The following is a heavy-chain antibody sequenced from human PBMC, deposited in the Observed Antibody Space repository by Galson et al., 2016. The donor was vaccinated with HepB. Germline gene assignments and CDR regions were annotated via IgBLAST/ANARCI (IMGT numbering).Heavy chain of an antibody. J-gene: IGHJ5*02. V-gene: IGHV5-51*03. CDR2: MYPGDSDT. CDR3: AIPPPRAGTTFEA. D-gene: IGHD1-7*01. CDR1: GYSFSNYW. Sequence: QSGAEVKKPGESLKISCKGSGYSFSNYWIGWVRQTPGKGLEWMGIMYPGDSDTRYSPSFQGQVTISADTSISTAYLQWSSLRASDTGMYFCAIPPPRAGTTFEAWGQGTLVTVSS.